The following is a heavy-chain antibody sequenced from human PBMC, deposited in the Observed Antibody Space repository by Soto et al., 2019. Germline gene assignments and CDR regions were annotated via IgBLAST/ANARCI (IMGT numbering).Heavy chain of an antibody. J-gene: IGHJ5*02. CDR2: IWYDGSNK. D-gene: IGHD6-13*01. CDR3: AREAAAGTGWFDP. V-gene: IGHV3-33*01. Sequence: QVQLVESGGGVVQPGRSLRLSCAASGFTFSSYGMHWVRQAPGKGLEWVAVIWYDGSNKYYADSVKGRFTISRDNSKSTVYLQRNSLRAEDTAVYYCAREAAAGTGWFDPWGQGTLVTVSS. CDR1: GFTFSSYG.